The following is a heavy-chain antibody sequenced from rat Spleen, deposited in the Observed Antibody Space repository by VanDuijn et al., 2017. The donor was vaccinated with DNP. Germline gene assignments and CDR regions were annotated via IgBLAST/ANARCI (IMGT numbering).Heavy chain of an antibody. V-gene: IGHV5-29*01. J-gene: IGHJ2*01. Sequence: EVQLVESGGGLVQPGNSLKLSCAASGFTFSDYYMAWVRQAPTKGLEWVATISYDGSSTYYRDSVKGRFTVSRDNAKSTLYLQMDSLRSEDTATYYCARSSYYGYDYATYAGYFDYWGQGVMVTVSS. CDR1: GFTFSDYY. D-gene: IGHD1-7*01. CDR2: ISYDGSST. CDR3: ARSSYYGYDYATYAGYFDY.